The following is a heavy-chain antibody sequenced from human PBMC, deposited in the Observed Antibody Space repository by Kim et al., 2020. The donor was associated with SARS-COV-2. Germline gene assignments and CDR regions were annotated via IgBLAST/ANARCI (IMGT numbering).Heavy chain of an antibody. CDR3: AREDCYNGLCQGHGMDV. Sequence: ASVKVSCKASGYTFTDYFLHWVRQAPGQGLESMGWINPNSGATNSAQNFQGRVTMTRDTSISTAYMELRSLRSDDTAMYYCAREDCYNGLCQGHGMDVWGQGTTVTVSS. V-gene: IGHV1-2*02. CDR1: GYTFTDYF. J-gene: IGHJ6*02. D-gene: IGHD2-8*01. CDR2: INPNSGAT.